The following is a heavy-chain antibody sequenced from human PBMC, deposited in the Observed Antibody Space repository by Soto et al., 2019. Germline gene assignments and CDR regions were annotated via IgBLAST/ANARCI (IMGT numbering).Heavy chain of an antibody. CDR3: ARGRVEEVYYYDSSGYPPRSIAFDI. V-gene: IGHV3-30-3*01. Sequence: GGSLRLSCAASGFTFSSYAMHWVRQAPGKGLEWVAVISYDGSNKYYADSVKGRFTISRDNSKNTLYLQMNSLRAEDTAVYYCARGRVEEVYYYDSSGYPPRSIAFDIWGQGTMVTVSS. CDR1: GFTFSSYA. J-gene: IGHJ3*02. CDR2: ISYDGSNK. D-gene: IGHD3-22*01.